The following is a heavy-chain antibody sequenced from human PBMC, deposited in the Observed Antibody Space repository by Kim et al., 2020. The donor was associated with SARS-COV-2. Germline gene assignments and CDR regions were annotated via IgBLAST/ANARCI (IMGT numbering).Heavy chain of an antibody. CDR3: ARGRYLPYSSGWYEFGRYYYYYGMDV. J-gene: IGHJ6*02. CDR1: GGSFSGYY. CDR2: INHSGST. Sequence: SETLSLTCAVYGGSFSGYYWSWIRQPPGKGLEWIGEINHSGSTNYNPSLKSRVTISVDTSKNQFSLKLSSVTAADTAVYYCARGRYLPYSSGWYEFGRYYYYYGMDVWGQGTTVTVSS. V-gene: IGHV4-34*01. D-gene: IGHD6-19*01.